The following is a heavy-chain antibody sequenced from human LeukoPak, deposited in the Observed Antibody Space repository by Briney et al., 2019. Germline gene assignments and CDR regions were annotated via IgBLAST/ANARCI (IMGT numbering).Heavy chain of an antibody. V-gene: IGHV3-7*03. CDR3: ARDRSPPFSCSSTSFYYGMDV. CDR1: GFTFSSYW. Sequence: GGSLRLSCAASGFTFSSYWMSWVRQAPGRGLEWVANIKQDGSEKYYVDSVKGRFTISRDNAKNSLYLQMNSLRAEDTAVYYCARDRSPPFSCSSTSFYYGMDVWGQGTTVTVSS. D-gene: IGHD2-2*01. CDR2: IKQDGSEK. J-gene: IGHJ6*02.